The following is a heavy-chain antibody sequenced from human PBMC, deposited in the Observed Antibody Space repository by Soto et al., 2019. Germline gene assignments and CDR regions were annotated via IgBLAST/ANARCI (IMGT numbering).Heavy chain of an antibody. CDR3: AREAAGFDL. CDR2: MYYGGTT. J-gene: IGHJ3*01. CDR1: GFTVSSDH. Sequence: EMQLVETGGVLIQPGGSLRLSCAASGFTVSSDHMSWVRQAPGKGLEWISVMYYGGTTYYADSVQGRFTISRDSSTNTLYLQMTDLRADDTAVYYCAREAAGFDLWGQGTMVTVSS. D-gene: IGHD6-13*01. V-gene: IGHV3-53*02.